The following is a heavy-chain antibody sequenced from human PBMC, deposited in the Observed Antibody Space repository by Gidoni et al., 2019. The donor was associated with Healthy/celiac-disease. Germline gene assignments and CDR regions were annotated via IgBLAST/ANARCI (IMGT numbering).Heavy chain of an antibody. Sequence: QVQLVAPGGGVVQPGGSLRLPCAAAGFTFSSYGWHWVRQAPGKGLEWVAVIWYDGNNKYYADSVKGRFTISRDNSKNTLYLQMNSLRAEDTAVYYCARDLGYSNTPFDYWGQGTLVTVSS. CDR1: GFTFSSYG. V-gene: IGHV3-33*01. D-gene: IGHD4-4*01. J-gene: IGHJ4*02. CDR3: ARDLGYSNTPFDY. CDR2: IWYDGNNK.